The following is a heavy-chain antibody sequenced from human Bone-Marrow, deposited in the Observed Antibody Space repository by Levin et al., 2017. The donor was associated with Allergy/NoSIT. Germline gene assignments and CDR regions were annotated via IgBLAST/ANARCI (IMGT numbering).Heavy chain of an antibody. Sequence: PGGSLRLSCAASGFNFKTYWMHWVRQAPGKGLMWVARINSDGTTTHYADSVKGRLTISRDNAENTLYLQMNSLRVEDTAVYYCARDAAAWVWGRGTTVSVSS. V-gene: IGHV3-74*01. D-gene: IGHD6-25*01. J-gene: IGHJ6*04. CDR2: INSDGTTT. CDR1: GFNFKTYW. CDR3: ARDAAAWV.